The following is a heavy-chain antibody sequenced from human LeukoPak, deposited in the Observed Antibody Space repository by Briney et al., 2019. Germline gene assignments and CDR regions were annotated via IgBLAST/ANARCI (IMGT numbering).Heavy chain of an antibody. Sequence: GGSLRLSCAASGFTFSSYAMSWVRQAPGKGLEWVSAISGSGGSTYYADSVKGRFTISRDNSKNTLYLQMNGLRAEDTAVYYCARVGAKVGGWDYWGQGTLVTVSS. D-gene: IGHD1-26*01. CDR3: ARVGAKVGGWDY. V-gene: IGHV3-23*01. CDR1: GFTFSSYA. CDR2: ISGSGGST. J-gene: IGHJ4*02.